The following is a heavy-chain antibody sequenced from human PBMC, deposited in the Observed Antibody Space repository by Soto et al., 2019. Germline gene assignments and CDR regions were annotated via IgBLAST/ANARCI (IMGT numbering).Heavy chain of an antibody. D-gene: IGHD2-15*01. J-gene: IGHJ4*02. CDR1: GYTFTRYD. CDR2: MNPNSGNT. Sequence: QVQLVQSGAEVKKPGASVKVSCTASGYTFTRYDITWVRQATGQGLEWMGWMNPNSGNTGYAQNFQGRVTMPRNTSISTAYMELSSLRSEDTAVYYCARDLAGRIDYWGQGTLVTVSS. CDR3: ARDLAGRIDY. V-gene: IGHV1-8*02.